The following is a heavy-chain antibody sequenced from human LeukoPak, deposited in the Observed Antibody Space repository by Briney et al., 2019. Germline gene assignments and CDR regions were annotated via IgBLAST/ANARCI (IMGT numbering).Heavy chain of an antibody. D-gene: IGHD6-19*01. Sequence: GSSVKVPCKASGGTFSSYAISWVRQAPGQGLEWMGGIIPIFGTANYAQKFQGRGTITTDESNSTAYMELSSLRSEDTAMYYCAREDSSGWSADYMDVWGKGTAVTVSS. V-gene: IGHV1-69*05. J-gene: IGHJ6*03. CDR1: GGTFSSYA. CDR3: AREDSSGWSADYMDV. CDR2: IIPIFGTA.